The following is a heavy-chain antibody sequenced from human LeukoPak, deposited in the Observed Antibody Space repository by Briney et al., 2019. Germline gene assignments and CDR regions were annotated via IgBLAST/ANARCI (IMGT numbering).Heavy chain of an antibody. Sequence: GGSLRLSCAASGLTFSNYGMHWVRQAPGKGLEWVAVISYDGSDKYYADSVKGRFTISRDNSKNTLYLQMNSLRAEDTAVYYCAKDLARVPTIDYWGQGTLVTVSS. V-gene: IGHV3-30*18. J-gene: IGHJ4*02. CDR1: GLTFSNYG. CDR3: AKDLARVPTIDY. CDR2: ISYDGSDK.